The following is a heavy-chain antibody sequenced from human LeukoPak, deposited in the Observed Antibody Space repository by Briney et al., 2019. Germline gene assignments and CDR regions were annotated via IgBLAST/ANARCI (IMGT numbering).Heavy chain of an antibody. CDR3: AKDPVVVVPAATPFSGY. CDR1: GFTVSSNY. J-gene: IGHJ4*02. D-gene: IGHD2-2*02. CDR2: ISGSGGST. Sequence: GGSLRLSCAASGFTVSSNYMSWVRQAPGEGLEWVSAISGSGGSTYYADSVKGRFTISRDNSKNTLYLQMNSLRAEDTAVYYCAKDPVVVVPAATPFSGYWGQGTLVTVSS. V-gene: IGHV3-23*01.